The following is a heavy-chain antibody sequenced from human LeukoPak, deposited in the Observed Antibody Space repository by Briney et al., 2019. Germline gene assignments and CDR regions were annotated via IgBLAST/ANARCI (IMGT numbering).Heavy chain of an antibody. CDR3: AREYYYDSSGYYRNDAFDI. D-gene: IGHD3-22*01. Sequence: ASVKVSCKASSYTLTNYGISWVRQAPGQGLEWMGWINTNSGGTNYAQKFQGRVTMTRDTSISTAYMELSRLRSDDTAVYYCAREYYYDSSGYYRNDAFDIWGQGTMVTVSS. CDR1: SYTLTNYG. J-gene: IGHJ3*02. CDR2: INTNSGGT. V-gene: IGHV1-2*02.